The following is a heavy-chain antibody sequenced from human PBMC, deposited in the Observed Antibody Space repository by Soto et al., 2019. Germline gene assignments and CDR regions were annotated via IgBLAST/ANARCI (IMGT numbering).Heavy chain of an antibody. CDR3: ARVSITMIGFLRESPRYNWFDP. CDR1: GIPVSSNY. D-gene: IGHD3-22*01. V-gene: IGHV3-53*04. CDR2: LHSGGDT. Sequence: PGGSLRLSCVASGIPVSSNYMTWVRQAPGEGLEWVSVLHSGGDTYYANSVKGRFTISRHDSTNTLYLQMNSLTPEDTAVYYCARVSITMIGFLRESPRYNWFDPWGQGTLVTVS. J-gene: IGHJ5*02.